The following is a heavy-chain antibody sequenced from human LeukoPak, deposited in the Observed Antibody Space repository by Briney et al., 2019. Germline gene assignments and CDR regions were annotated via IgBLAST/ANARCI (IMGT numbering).Heavy chain of an antibody. D-gene: IGHD1-26*01. V-gene: IGHV4-34*01. CDR1: GGSFSGYY. CDR3: ARGLAYSGSYFSY. CDR2: INHSGST. Sequence: SETLSLTCAVYGGSFSGYYWSWIRQPPGKGLEWIGEINHSGSTNYNPSLKSRVTISVDTSMNQFSLKLSSVTAADTAVYYCARGLAYSGSYFSYWGQGTLVTVSS. J-gene: IGHJ4*02.